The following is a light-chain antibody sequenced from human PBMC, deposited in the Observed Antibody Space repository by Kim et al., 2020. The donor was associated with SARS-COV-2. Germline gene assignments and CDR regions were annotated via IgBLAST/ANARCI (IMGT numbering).Light chain of an antibody. J-gene: IGLJ2*01. V-gene: IGLV6-57*03. CDR1: SGSIASNS. CDR2: EDK. Sequence: NFMLTQPHSVSESPGKTVTISCTRSSGSIASNSVQWYQQRPGSAPTTVIYEDKQRPSGVPDRFSGSIDSSSNSASLTISGLKTEDEADYYCQSYDSTVIFGGGTQLTVL. CDR3: QSYDSTVI.